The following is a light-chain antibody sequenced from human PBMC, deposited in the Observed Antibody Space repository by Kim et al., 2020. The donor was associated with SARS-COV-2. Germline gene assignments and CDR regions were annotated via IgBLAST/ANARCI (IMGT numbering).Light chain of an antibody. CDR2: GRD. J-gene: IGLJ2*01. Sequence: SSELTQDPAVSVALGQTVRITCQGDSLTKYYGSWYQQKPGQAPILVLYGRDTRPSGIPGRFSGTTSGNTASLTITGAQAEDGADYYCGSWDTSNKHVVLG. CDR1: SLTKYY. CDR3: GSWDTSNKHVV. V-gene: IGLV3-19*01.